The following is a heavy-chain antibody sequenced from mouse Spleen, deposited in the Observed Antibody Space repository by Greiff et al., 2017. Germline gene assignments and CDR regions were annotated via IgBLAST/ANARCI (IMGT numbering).Heavy chain of an antibody. V-gene: IGHV1-22*01. Sequence: VQLQQSGPELVKPGASVKMSCKASGYTFTDYNMHWVKQSHGKSLEWIGYINPNNGGTSYNQKFKGKATLTVNKSSSTAYMELRSLTSEDSAVYYCAREGKGDGYYVLWYFDVWGAGTTVTVSS. J-gene: IGHJ1*01. CDR1: GYTFTDYN. CDR3: AREGKGDGYYVLWYFDV. CDR2: INPNNGGT. D-gene: IGHD2-3*01.